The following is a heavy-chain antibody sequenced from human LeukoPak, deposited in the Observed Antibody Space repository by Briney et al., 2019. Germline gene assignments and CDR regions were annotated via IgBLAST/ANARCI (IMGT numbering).Heavy chain of an antibody. Sequence: ASVKVSCXASGYTFTGYYMHWVRQAPGQGLEWMGWINPNSGGTNYAQKFQGRVTMTRDTSISTAYMELSRLRSDDTAVYYCARVVGATYDDAFDIWGQGTMVTVSS. CDR3: ARVVGATYDDAFDI. D-gene: IGHD1-26*01. CDR1: GYTFTGYY. CDR2: INPNSGGT. J-gene: IGHJ3*02. V-gene: IGHV1-2*02.